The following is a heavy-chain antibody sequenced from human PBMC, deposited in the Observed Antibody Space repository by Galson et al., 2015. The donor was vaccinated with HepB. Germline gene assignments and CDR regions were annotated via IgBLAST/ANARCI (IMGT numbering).Heavy chain of an antibody. CDR3: ARRRGSRDGCDI. D-gene: IGHD6-13*01. CDR1: GYSFTNYW. Sequence: QSGAEVKKPGESLKISCEGSGYSFTNYWIGWVRQMPGKGLEWVGIIYPGDSDARYSPSFQGQVTISADKSITTAYLQWTSLKASDTAIYCCARRRGSRDGCDIRGQGTMVTVS. J-gene: IGHJ3*02. V-gene: IGHV5-51*01. CDR2: IYPGDSDA.